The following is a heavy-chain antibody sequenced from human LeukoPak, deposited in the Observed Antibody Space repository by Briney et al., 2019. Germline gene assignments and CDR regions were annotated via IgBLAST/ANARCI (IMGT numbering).Heavy chain of an antibody. V-gene: IGHV3-11*04. Sequence: GGSLRLSCAASAFIFNNYYMSWIRQSPEKGLECVSYISNSGSTMFYADSVKGRFTISRDNAKNSLYLQMNSLRAEDTAVYYCARVGRSGGVFDSWGQGTLVTVSS. CDR1: AFIFNNYY. J-gene: IGHJ4*02. CDR3: ARVGRSGGVFDS. D-gene: IGHD3-10*01. CDR2: ISNSGSTM.